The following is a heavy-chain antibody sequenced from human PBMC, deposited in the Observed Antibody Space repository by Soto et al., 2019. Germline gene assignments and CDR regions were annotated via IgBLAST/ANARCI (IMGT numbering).Heavy chain of an antibody. J-gene: IGHJ3*02. CDR2: IYTSGNI. CDR3: AREITLTTLNDAFDI. CDR1: GFTVIDNS. Sequence: EVQLVESGGGLVQPGGSLRLSCAASGFTVIDNSMNGVRQAPGKGLGWASVIYTSGNIEYADSVKGRFTISRDSSKNTLYLQMNRLRAEDTAVYYCAREITLTTLNDAFDIWGHGTLVTVSS. D-gene: IGHD4-17*01. V-gene: IGHV3-66*01.